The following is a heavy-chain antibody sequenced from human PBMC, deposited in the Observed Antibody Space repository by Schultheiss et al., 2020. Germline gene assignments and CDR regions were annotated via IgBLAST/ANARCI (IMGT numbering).Heavy chain of an antibody. J-gene: IGHJ4*02. V-gene: IGHV4-4*02. CDR2: INHSGST. CDR3: ASALFDY. CDR1: GGSISSSNW. Sequence: SETLSLTCAVSGGSISSSNWWSWVRQPPGKGLEWIGEINHSGSTNYNPSLKSRVTISVDTSKNQFSLKLSSVTAADTAVYYCASALFDYWGQGTLVTVSS.